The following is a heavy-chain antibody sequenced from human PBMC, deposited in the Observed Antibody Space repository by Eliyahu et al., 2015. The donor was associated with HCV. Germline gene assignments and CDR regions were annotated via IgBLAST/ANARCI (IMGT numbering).Heavy chain of an antibody. V-gene: IGHV3-48*02. J-gene: IGHJ4*02. Sequence: EVQLVESGGGLVQPGGSLXXSXAXSGFTFSSYXMNWVRQAPGKGLEWVSYISSSSSIKYYRDSVKGRFTISRDNGKNSLYLQMNSLRDEDTAVYYCARDAELYDLWSGYSLWGQGTLVTVSS. CDR1: GFTFSSYX. CDR3: ARDAELYDLWSGYSL. D-gene: IGHD3-3*01. CDR2: ISSSSSIK.